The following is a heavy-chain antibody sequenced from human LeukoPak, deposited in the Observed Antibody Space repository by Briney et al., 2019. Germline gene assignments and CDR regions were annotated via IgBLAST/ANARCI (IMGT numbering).Heavy chain of an antibody. CDR3: ARDGVVYSSSWFDAFDI. V-gene: IGHV3-21*01. CDR1: GFTFSSYS. J-gene: IGHJ3*02. Sequence: GGSLRLSCAASGFTFSSYSMNWVRQAPGKGLEWVSSISSSSSYIYYADSMKGRFTISRDNAKNSLYLQMNSLRAEDTAVYYCARDGVVYSSSWFDAFDIWGQGTMVTVSS. CDR2: ISSSSSYI. D-gene: IGHD6-13*01.